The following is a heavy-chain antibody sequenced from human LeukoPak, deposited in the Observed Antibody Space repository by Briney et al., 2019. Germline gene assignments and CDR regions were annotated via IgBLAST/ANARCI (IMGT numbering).Heavy chain of an antibody. V-gene: IGHV3-7*03. CDR2: IKKDGSGI. Sequence: GGSLRLSCVVSGFPFSDSWMYWVRQAPGKGLEGVANIKKDGSGISYGDSVRGRFIISRDNAKSSLYLQMNTLSVEDTAVYFCAGGSNMDVWGKGTAVTVSS. CDR3: AGGSNMDV. J-gene: IGHJ6*04. D-gene: IGHD1-26*01. CDR1: GFPFSDSW.